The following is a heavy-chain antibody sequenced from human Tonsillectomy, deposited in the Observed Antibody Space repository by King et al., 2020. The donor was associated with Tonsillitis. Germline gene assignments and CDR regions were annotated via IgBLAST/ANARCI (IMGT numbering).Heavy chain of an antibody. CDR2: ISAYNGNT. J-gene: IGHJ3*02. V-gene: IGHV1-18*01. Sequence: VQLVESGAEVKKPGASVKVSCKASGYMFTTFGIVWVRQAPGQGLEWIGWISAYNGNTNYARKYQGRVTMNTDTSTSTADMELRSLRSDDTAVYYCARVKATMSLHAFDMWGQGTMVTVSS. D-gene: IGHD5-24*01. CDR3: ARVKATMSLHAFDM. CDR1: GYMFTTFG.